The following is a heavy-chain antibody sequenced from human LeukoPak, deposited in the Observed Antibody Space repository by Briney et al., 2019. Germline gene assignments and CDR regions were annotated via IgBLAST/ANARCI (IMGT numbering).Heavy chain of an antibody. CDR1: GFTFSSYA. V-gene: IGHV3-30*04. CDR3: AKDRAPQD. J-gene: IGHJ4*02. Sequence: GGSLRLSCAASGFTFSSYAMHWVRQAPGKGLEWVAVISYDGSNKYYADSVKGRFTISRDNSKNTLYLQMNSLRAEDTAVYYCAKDRAPQDWGQGTLVTVSS. CDR2: ISYDGSNK.